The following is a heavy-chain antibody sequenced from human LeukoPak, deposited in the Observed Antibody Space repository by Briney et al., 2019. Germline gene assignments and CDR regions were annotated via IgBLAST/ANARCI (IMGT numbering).Heavy chain of an antibody. V-gene: IGHV4-59*12. CDR1: GGSISSYY. CDR3: VRGPYGASISKWFDP. CDR2: IYHSGST. J-gene: IGHJ5*02. D-gene: IGHD4/OR15-4a*01. Sequence: SETLSLTCTVSGGSISSYYWSWIRQPPGKGLEWIGEIYHSGSTNYNPSLKSRVTISVDKSKNQFSLKLSSVTAADTAVYYCVRGPYGASISKWFDPWGQGTQVIVSP.